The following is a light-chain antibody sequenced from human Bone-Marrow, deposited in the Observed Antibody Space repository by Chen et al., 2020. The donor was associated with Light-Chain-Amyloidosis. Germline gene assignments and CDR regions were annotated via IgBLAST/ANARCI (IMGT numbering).Light chain of an antibody. CDR3: QSYQGSSQGV. Sequence: NFILTQPHSVSEPPGTTVILYCTRRIGSIATNDGQWYPQRPGSSPTTVIDEDDQRPSGAPDRFSGAIDRSYNSASLTISGLKTEEEADYYCQSYQGSSQGVFGGGTKLTVL. CDR1: IGSIATND. J-gene: IGLJ3*02. CDR2: EDD. V-gene: IGLV6-57*01.